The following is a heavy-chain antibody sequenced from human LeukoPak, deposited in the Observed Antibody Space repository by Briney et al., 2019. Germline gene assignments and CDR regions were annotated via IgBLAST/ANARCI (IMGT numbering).Heavy chain of an antibody. V-gene: IGHV5-51*01. Sequence: GESLKISCKGSGYSFTSYWIGWVRQMPGKGLEWMGIIYPGDSDTRYSPSFQGQVTISADKSISTAYLQWSSLKASDTAMYYCARTGYCSGGSCYYAFDIWGQGTMVTVS. J-gene: IGHJ3*02. D-gene: IGHD2-15*01. CDR3: ARTGYCSGGSCYYAFDI. CDR2: IYPGDSDT. CDR1: GYSFTSYW.